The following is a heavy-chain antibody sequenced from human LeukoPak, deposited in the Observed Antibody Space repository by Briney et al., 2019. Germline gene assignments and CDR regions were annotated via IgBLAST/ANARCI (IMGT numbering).Heavy chain of an antibody. V-gene: IGHV1-69*04. CDR1: GYTFTSYD. CDR2: IIPILGIA. J-gene: IGHJ3*02. CDR3: ARDNPTPRAFDI. Sequence: SVKVSCKASGYTFTSYDISWVRQAPGQGLEWMGRIIPILGIANYAQKFQGRVTITADKSTSTAYMELSSLRSEDTAVYYCARDNPTPRAFDIWGQGTMVTVSS. D-gene: IGHD1-14*01.